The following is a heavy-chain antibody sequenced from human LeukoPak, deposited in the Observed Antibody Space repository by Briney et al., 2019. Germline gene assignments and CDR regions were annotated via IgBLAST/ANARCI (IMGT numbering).Heavy chain of an antibody. D-gene: IGHD1-1*01. CDR1: GSSASSAYR. V-gene: IGHV4-38-2*01. J-gene: IGHJ4*02. CDR2: IHHSGGA. Sequence: SETLSLTCAVSGSSASSAYRWGWIRQPPGRGLEWIGSIHHSGGASYNPSLKSRVTISVDTSKNQFSLKLNSVTAADTAVYYCARQRHDVFFFDYWGQGTLVTVSS. CDR3: ARQRHDVFFFDY.